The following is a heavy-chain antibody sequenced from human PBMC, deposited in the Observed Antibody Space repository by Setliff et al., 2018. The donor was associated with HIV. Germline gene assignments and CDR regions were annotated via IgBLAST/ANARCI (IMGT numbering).Heavy chain of an antibody. D-gene: IGHD6-13*01. CDR1: GFTFSTYW. J-gene: IGHJ3*02. V-gene: IGHV3-7*01. Sequence: GGSLRLSCAASGFTFSTYWMSWVRQAPGKGLEWAANIKQDGSEKYYVDSVKGRFTISRDNAKNSLYLQMNSLRAEDTAVYYCARDIWGSSWYSSALNDAFDIWGQGTMVTVSS. CDR3: ARDIWGSSWYSSALNDAFDI. CDR2: IKQDGSEK.